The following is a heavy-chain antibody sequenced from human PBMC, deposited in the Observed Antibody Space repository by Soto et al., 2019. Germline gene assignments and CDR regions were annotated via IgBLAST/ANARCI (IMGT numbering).Heavy chain of an antibody. J-gene: IGHJ4*02. CDR1: GYTFTSYA. CDR2: INAGNGNT. D-gene: IGHD1-26*01. CDR3: AGDIVGATEYYFDY. V-gene: IGHV1-3*01. Sequence: ASVKVSCKASGYTFTSYAMHWVRQAPGQRLEWMGWINAGNGNTKYSQKFQGRVTITRDTSASTAYMELSSLRSEDTAVYYCAGDIVGATEYYFDYWGQGTLVTVSS.